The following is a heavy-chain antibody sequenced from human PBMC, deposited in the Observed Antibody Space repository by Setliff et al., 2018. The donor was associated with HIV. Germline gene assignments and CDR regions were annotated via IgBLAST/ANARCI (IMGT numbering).Heavy chain of an antibody. D-gene: IGHD2-2*03. CDR2: INPSGGST. J-gene: IGHJ6*03. CDR1: GYTFTSYY. Sequence: ASVKVSCKASGYTFTSYYMHWVRQAPGQGLEWMGIINPSGGSTSYAQKFQGRVTMTRDTSTSTVYMELSGLRSEDTAVYYCARDGPALDIVVVPAAPVLGYYYYYMDVWGNGTTVTVSS. V-gene: IGHV1-46*01. CDR3: ARDGPALDIVVVPAAPVLGYYYYYMDV.